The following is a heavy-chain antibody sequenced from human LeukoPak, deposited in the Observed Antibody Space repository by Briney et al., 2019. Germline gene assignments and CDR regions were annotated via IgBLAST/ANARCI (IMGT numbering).Heavy chain of an antibody. CDR1: GFTFSSYS. CDR3: ATAPDATYYDDSSGYYYRSVDKELDY. V-gene: IGHV3-21*01. J-gene: IGHJ4*02. CDR2: ISSSSSYI. D-gene: IGHD3-22*01. Sequence: GGSLRLSFAASGFTFSSYSMTWVRQAPGKGLEWVSSISSSSSYIYYADSVKGRFTISRDNAKNSLYLQMNSVCAEDRAVYYCATAPDATYYDDSSGYYYRSVDKELDYWGQGTLVTVSS.